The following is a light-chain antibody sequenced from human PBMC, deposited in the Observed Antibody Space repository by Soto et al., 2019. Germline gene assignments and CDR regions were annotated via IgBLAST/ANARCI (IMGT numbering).Light chain of an antibody. CDR3: QQYGSSPLLT. J-gene: IGKJ4*01. CDR1: QSASSSY. V-gene: IGKV3-20*01. Sequence: EIVLTQSPGTLSLSPGERATLSCRASQSASSSYLAWYQQKPGQAPRLLIYGASSRATGIPDRFSGSGSGTDFTLTISRLEPEDFAVYYCQQYGSSPLLTFGGGTKVDIK. CDR2: GAS.